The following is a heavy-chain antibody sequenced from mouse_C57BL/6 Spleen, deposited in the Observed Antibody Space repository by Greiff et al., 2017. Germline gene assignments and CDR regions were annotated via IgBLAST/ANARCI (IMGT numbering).Heavy chain of an antibody. CDR1: GYAFTNYL. Sequence: VQLQQSGAELVRPGTSVKVSCKASGYAFTNYLIEWVKQRPGQGLEWIGVINPGSGGTNYNEKFKGKDTLTADKSSSTAYMQLRSLTSEDSAVCFCARSLAGFAYWGQGTLVTVSA. CDR2: INPGSGGT. V-gene: IGHV1-54*01. D-gene: IGHD6-2*01. J-gene: IGHJ3*01. CDR3: ARSLAGFAY.